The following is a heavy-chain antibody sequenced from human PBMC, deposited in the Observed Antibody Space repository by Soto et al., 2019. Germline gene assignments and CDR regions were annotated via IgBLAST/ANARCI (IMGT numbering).Heavy chain of an antibody. CDR1: GFTFSNYD. J-gene: IGHJ6*02. Sequence: PGGSLRLSCAASGFTFSNYDMHWVRQVTGKGLEWVSGITTAGDTYYPGSVKGRFTISREKAKNSLYLQMNSLSAGDTAVYYCARELHGGSYGMAVWAQGTSVTVSS. CDR3: ARELHGGSYGMAV. V-gene: IGHV3-13*01. CDR2: ITTAGDT.